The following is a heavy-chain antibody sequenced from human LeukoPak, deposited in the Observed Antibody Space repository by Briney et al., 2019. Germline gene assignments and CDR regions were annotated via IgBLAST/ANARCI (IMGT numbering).Heavy chain of an antibody. V-gene: IGHV3-7*01. CDR3: ARAGARWFDS. CDR1: GFTFTSYK. J-gene: IGHJ5*01. Sequence: GGSLRLSCAASGFTFTSYKMSWVRQAPGKGLEWVASMREDGGEIYYVDSVRGRFTISRDNARNSLYLQMDSLRADDTAVYYCARAGARWFDSWGLGTLVTVSS. D-gene: IGHD4/OR15-4a*01. CDR2: MREDGGEI.